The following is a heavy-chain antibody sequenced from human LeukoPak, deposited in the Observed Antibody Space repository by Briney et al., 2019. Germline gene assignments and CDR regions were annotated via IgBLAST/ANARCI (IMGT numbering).Heavy chain of an antibody. D-gene: IGHD2-8*01. CDR2: VSSSGTT. V-gene: IGHV4-31*03. CDR1: GGSISRDGHY. J-gene: IGHJ3*02. Sequence: SETLSLTCTVSGGSISRDGHYWSWIRQYPGKGLESIGSVSSSGTTTYDPSLKSRVTISLDTSQNQFSLNLRSLTAADTAVYYCAREMVRDAFDIWGQGTMVTVSS. CDR3: AREMVRDAFDI.